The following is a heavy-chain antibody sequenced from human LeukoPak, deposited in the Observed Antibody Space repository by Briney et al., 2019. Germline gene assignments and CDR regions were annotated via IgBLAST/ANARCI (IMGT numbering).Heavy chain of an antibody. V-gene: IGHV4-34*01. CDR1: GGSFSGYY. CDR3: ARGPGYYDSSGYYSYYFDY. J-gene: IGHJ4*02. D-gene: IGHD3-22*01. CDR2: INHSGGT. Sequence: SETLSLTCAVYGGSFSGYYWSWIRQPPGKGLEWIGEINHSGGTNYNPSLKSRVTISVDTSKNQFSLKLSSVTAADTAVYYCARGPGYYDSSGYYSYYFDYWGQGTLVTVSS.